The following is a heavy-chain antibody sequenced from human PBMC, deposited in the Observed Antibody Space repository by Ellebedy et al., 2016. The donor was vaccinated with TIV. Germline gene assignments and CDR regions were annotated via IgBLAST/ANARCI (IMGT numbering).Heavy chain of an antibody. Sequence: SETLSLTCTVSGGSISSYFWSWIRQPPGKGLEWIGYIDYSGNTYYNPSLQSRVTMSLDTSKNNFSLKLASVTAADTAVYFCARDNSAFPRVFGYWGQGIRVTVSS. D-gene: IGHD2-21*02. CDR3: ARDNSAFPRVFGY. CDR2: IDYSGNT. CDR1: GGSISSYF. J-gene: IGHJ4*02. V-gene: IGHV4-59*01.